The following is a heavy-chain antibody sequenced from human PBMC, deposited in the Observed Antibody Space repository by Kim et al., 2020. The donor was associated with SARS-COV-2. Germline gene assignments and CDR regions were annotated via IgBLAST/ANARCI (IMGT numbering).Heavy chain of an antibody. D-gene: IGHD3-10*01. V-gene: IGHV3-7*01. Sequence: ERNHGGSVKGRFANPRDKAKNSLYLQMDSLRAEDTAVYYCARGSGSYYIHWGQGTLVTVSS. J-gene: IGHJ4*02. CDR3: ARGSGSYYIH. CDR2: ER.